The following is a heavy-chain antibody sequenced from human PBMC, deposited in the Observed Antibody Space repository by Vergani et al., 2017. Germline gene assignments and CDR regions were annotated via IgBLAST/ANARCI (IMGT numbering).Heavy chain of an antibody. CDR2: IIPIFGTA. J-gene: IGHJ5*02. D-gene: IGHD2-15*01. V-gene: IGHV1-69*01. Sequence: QVQLVQSGAEVKKPGSSVKVSCKASGGTFSSYAISWVRQAPGQGIEWMGGIIPIFGTANYAQKFQGRVTITADESTSTAYMELSSLRSEDTAVYYCARDRPSGSKKNNWFDPWGQGTLVTVSS. CDR3: ARDRPSGSKKNNWFDP. CDR1: GGTFSSYA.